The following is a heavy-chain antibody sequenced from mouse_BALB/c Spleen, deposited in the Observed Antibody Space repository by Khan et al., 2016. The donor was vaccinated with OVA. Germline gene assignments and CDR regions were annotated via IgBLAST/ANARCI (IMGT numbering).Heavy chain of an antibody. V-gene: IGHV1-63*01. CDR1: GYTFTNYW. J-gene: IGHJ1*01. Sequence: QVQLQQSGPELVRPGTSVKISCKASGYTFTNYWLGWVKQRPGHGLDWIGDFYPGGGYTNYNAKFKGKATLTADTSSSSAFMQFISLTSEDSAVDCFARWATWYFDVWGAGTTVTVSS. D-gene: IGHD3-1*01. CDR3: ARWATWYFDV. CDR2: FYPGGGYT.